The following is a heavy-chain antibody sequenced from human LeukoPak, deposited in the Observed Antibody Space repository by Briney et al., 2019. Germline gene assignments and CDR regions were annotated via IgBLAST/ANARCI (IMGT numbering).Heavy chain of an antibody. CDR3: ARRSGSGCSRAEYFQH. Sequence: SETLSLTCTVSGGSISSSSYYWGWIRQPPGKGLEWIGSIYYSGSTYYNPSLKSRVTISVDTSKNQFSLKLSSVTAADTAVYYCARRSGSGCSRAEYFQHWGQGTLVTVSS. J-gene: IGHJ1*01. CDR2: IYYSGST. V-gene: IGHV4-39*01. D-gene: IGHD6-19*01. CDR1: GGSISSSSYY.